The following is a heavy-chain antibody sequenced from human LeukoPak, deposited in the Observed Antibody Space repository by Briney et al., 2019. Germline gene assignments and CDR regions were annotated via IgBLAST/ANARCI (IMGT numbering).Heavy chain of an antibody. CDR3: ARSSSAYDFDY. CDR1: GFTFSSYT. D-gene: IGHD6-6*01. CDR2: ISSSSSYI. Sequence: GGSLRLSCAASGFTFSSYTMNWVRQAPGKGLEWVSSISSSSSYIYYADSVKGRFTISRDNAKNSLYLQMNSLRAEDTAVYYCARSSSAYDFDYWGQGTLVTVSS. V-gene: IGHV3-21*01. J-gene: IGHJ4*02.